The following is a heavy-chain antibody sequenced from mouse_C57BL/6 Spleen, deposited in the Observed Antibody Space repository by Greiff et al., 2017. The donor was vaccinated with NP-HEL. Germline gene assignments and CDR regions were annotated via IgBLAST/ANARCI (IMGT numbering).Heavy chain of an antibody. CDR2: ISSGGDYI. CDR1: GFTFSSYA. CDR3: TSLYYSTPFAY. J-gene: IGHJ3*01. D-gene: IGHD2-5*01. Sequence: EVHLVESGEGLVKPGGSLKLSCAASGFTFSSYAMSWVRQTPEKRLEWVAYISSGGDYIYYADTVKGRFTISRDNARNTLYLQMSSLKSEDTAMYYCTSLYYSTPFAYWGQGTLVTVSA. V-gene: IGHV5-9-1*02.